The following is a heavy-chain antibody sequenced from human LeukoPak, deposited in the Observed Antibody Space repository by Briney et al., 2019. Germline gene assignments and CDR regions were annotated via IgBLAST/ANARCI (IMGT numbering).Heavy chain of an antibody. Sequence: ASVKVSCKASGYTFTVYYTHWVRQAPGQGLEWMGWINPNSGGTNYAQKFQGRVTMTRDTSISTAYMELSRLRSDDTAVYYCAREQGRDNWSEPRGQGTLVTVSS. J-gene: IGHJ5*02. CDR1: GYTFTVYY. CDR3: AREQGRDNWSEP. D-gene: IGHD1-26*01. V-gene: IGHV1-2*02. CDR2: INPNSGGT.